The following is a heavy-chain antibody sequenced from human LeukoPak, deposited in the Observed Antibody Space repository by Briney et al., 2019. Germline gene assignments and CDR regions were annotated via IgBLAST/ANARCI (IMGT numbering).Heavy chain of an antibody. CDR3: ARAYQSLGGLSLPDH. J-gene: IGHJ5*02. D-gene: IGHD3-16*02. Sequence: ASVKVSCKASGYTFTGYYIHWVRQAPGQGREWMGWIHPNTGNPTYAQGFTGRFVFSLDTSVGTTYLQISSLKAEDTAVYYCARAYQSLGGLSLPDHWGQGTLVTVSS. CDR1: GYTFTGYY. CDR2: IHPNTGNP. V-gene: IGHV7-4-1*02.